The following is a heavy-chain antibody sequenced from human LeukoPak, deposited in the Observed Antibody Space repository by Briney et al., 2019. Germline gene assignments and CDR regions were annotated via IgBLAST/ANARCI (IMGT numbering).Heavy chain of an antibody. J-gene: IGHJ4*02. CDR3: ARDARTGGLDY. Sequence: GGSLRLSCAASGFSFSSSSMNWVRQAPGKGLEWVSSISSGSSYIYYADSVKGRFTISRDNAKDSLYLQMSSLRAEDTAVYYCARDARTGGLDYWGQGTLVTISS. CDR2: ISSGSSYI. CDR1: GFSFSSSS. D-gene: IGHD1-14*01. V-gene: IGHV3-21*06.